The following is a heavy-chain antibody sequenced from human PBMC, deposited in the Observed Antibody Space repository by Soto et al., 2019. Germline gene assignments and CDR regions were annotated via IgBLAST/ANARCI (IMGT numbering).Heavy chain of an antibody. D-gene: IGHD3-22*01. CDR3: ARLVSDSSGLDY. CDR2: IYYSGST. Sequence: QVQLQESGPGLVKPSETLSLTCTVSGGSISSYYWSWIRQPPGKGLEWIGYIYYSGSTNYNPSLKSRVTISVDTSKTQSSLKLISVTAADTAVYYGARLVSDSSGLDYWGQGTLVTVSS. CDR1: GGSISSYY. V-gene: IGHV4-59*08. J-gene: IGHJ4*02.